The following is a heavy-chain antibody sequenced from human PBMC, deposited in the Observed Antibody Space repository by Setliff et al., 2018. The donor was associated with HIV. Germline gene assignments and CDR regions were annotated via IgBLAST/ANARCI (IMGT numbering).Heavy chain of an antibody. D-gene: IGHD1-26*01. V-gene: IGHV3-48*03. CDR3: ARDRVVGATLDPLDL. CDR1: GFTFINYG. J-gene: IGHJ3*01. Sequence: GESLRLSCTASGFTFINYGMNWVRQAPGKGLEWVAYISYSGSAIHYADSVKGRFTTSRDNAKNSLYLQMNSLRAEDTAVYYCARDRVVGATLDPLDLWGQGTMVTVSS. CDR2: ISYSGSAI.